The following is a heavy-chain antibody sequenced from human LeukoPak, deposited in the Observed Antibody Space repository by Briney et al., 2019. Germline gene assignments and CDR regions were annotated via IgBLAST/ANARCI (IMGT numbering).Heavy chain of an antibody. Sequence: ASVKVSCKASGYTFTSYYMHWVRQAPGQGLEWMGIINPSGGSTSYAQKFQGRVTMTRDTSTSTVYMVLSSLRSEDTAVYYCASGGHCGGDCYGLYYYGMDVWGQGTTVTVSS. D-gene: IGHD2-21*02. V-gene: IGHV1-46*01. J-gene: IGHJ6*02. CDR3: ASGGHCGGDCYGLYYYGMDV. CDR1: GYTFTSYY. CDR2: INPSGGST.